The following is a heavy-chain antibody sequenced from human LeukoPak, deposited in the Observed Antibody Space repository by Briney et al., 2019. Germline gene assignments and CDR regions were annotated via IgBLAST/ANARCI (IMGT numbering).Heavy chain of an antibody. J-gene: IGHJ3*02. D-gene: IGHD4-11*01. CDR1: GFTFSSYW. Sequence: GGSLRLSCVASGFTFSSYWMAWVRQAPGEGLEWVAYTNQDGSEKNYVDSVKGRLTISRDNAKNSLCLQMNSLRAEDTAVYYCVRDGFNYTSRDNDGFDIWGQGTMVTVSS. CDR3: VRDGFNYTSRDNDGFDI. V-gene: IGHV3-7*05. CDR2: TNQDGSEK.